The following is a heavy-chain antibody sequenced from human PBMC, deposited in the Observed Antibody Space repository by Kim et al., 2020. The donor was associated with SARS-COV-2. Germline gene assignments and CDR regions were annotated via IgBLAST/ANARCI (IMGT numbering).Heavy chain of an antibody. CDR2: MNPNSGNT. Sequence: ASVKVSCKASGYTFTSYDINWVRQATGQGLEWMGWMNPNSGNTGYAQKFQGRVTMTRNTSISTAYMELSSLRSEDTAVYYCARERGEVGAKCFGYWGQGTLVTVSS. J-gene: IGHJ4*02. CDR3: ARERGEVGAKCFGY. V-gene: IGHV1-8*01. CDR1: GYTFTSYD. D-gene: IGHD1-26*01.